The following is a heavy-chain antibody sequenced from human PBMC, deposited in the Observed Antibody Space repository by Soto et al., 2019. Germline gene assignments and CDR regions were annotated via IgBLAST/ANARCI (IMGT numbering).Heavy chain of an antibody. J-gene: IGHJ3*02. Sequence: PSETLALTCTVSRGSIQSSTYYWGWIRQPPGKGLEWIGTVYYNGSPYFNPSLKSRLTLSADPSQNQFSLRLASLTAADTAVYYCARQTYLTYFDIWGQGTMVTVSS. CDR1: RGSIQSSTYY. CDR2: VYYNGSP. V-gene: IGHV4-39*01. CDR3: ARQTYLTYFDI. D-gene: IGHD3-16*01.